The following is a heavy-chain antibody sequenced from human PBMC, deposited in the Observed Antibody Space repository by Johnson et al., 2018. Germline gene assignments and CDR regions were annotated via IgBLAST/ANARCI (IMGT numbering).Heavy chain of an antibody. Sequence: VQLVQSGGGLVQPGGSLRLSCAASGFTFSSYSMNWVRQAPWKGLEWVSYISSSSSTIYYADSVKGRFTISRDNAKNSLYLQMNSLGAEETAVYYCARDRDGDYAGAFDIWGQGTMVTVSS. CDR2: ISSSSSTI. CDR3: ARDRDGDYAGAFDI. CDR1: GFTFSSYS. D-gene: IGHD4-17*01. J-gene: IGHJ3*02. V-gene: IGHV3-48*01.